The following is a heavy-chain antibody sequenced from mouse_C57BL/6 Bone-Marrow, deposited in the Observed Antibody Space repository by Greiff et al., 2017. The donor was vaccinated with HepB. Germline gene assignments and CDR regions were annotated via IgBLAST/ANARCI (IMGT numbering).Heavy chain of an antibody. J-gene: IGHJ1*03. D-gene: IGHD1-1*01. Sequence: VQLKESGGGLVQPGGSLKLSCAASGFTFSDYYMYWVRQTPEKRLEWVAYISNGGGSTYYPDTVKGRFTISRDNAKNTLYLQMSRLKSEDTAMYYCARPLTTVVGGYFDVWGTGTTVTVSS. CDR1: GFTFSDYY. CDR2: ISNGGGST. CDR3: ARPLTTVVGGYFDV. V-gene: IGHV5-12*01.